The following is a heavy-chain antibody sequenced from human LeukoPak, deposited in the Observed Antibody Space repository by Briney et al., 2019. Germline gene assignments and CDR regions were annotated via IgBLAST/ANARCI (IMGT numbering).Heavy chain of an antibody. D-gene: IGHD2-2*01. CDR1: GYSFTSYW. CDR2: IYPGDSDT. J-gene: IGHJ5*02. CDR3: ARIGGYCSSTSCYGEFDP. Sequence: GESLKISCKGSGYSFTSYWIGWVRQMPGKGLEWMGIIYPGDSDTRYSPSFQGQVTISADKSISTAYLQWSSLKASDTAMYYCARIGGYCSSTSCYGEFDPWGQGTLVTVSS. V-gene: IGHV5-51*01.